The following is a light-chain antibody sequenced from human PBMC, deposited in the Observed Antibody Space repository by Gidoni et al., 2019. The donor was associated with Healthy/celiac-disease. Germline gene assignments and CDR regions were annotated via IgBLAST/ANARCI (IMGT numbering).Light chain of an antibody. V-gene: IGKV1-39*01. J-gene: IGKJ4*01. CDR3: QQSYSTPRT. Sequence: DIQMTQSPSSLSASVGDRVTITCRASQSISSYLNCYQQKPGKAPKLLIYAASSLQSGVPSRFSCSGSGTDFTLTISSLQPEDFATYYCQQSYSTPRTFGGGTKVEIK. CDR1: QSISSY. CDR2: AAS.